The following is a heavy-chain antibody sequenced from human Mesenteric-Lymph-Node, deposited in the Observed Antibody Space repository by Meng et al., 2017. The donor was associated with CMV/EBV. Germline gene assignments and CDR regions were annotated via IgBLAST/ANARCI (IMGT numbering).Heavy chain of an antibody. Sequence: SCAASGFTVSSHYMSWVRQAPGKGLEWVSVIYSGGSTYYADSVKGRFTISRDNSKNTLYLQMNSLRAEDTAVYYCASNIAVAGTGLDYWGQGTLVTVSS. CDR2: IYSGGST. CDR1: GFTVSSHY. V-gene: IGHV3-53*01. D-gene: IGHD6-19*01. J-gene: IGHJ4*02. CDR3: ASNIAVAGTGLDY.